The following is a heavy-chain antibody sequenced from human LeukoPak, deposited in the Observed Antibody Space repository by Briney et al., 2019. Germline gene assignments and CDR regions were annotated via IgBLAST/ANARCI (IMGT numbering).Heavy chain of an antibody. CDR1: GYTFTTYY. Sequence: ASVKVSCKASGYTFTTYYIHWVRQAPGQGLEWMGIINPSGGSTSFAQKFQGRVTMTRDMSTSTVYMELSSLRSEDTAVYYCARTWIHEAYNWFDPWGQGTLVTVSS. J-gene: IGHJ5*02. CDR3: ARTWIHEAYNWFDP. V-gene: IGHV1-46*01. CDR2: INPSGGST. D-gene: IGHD5-18*01.